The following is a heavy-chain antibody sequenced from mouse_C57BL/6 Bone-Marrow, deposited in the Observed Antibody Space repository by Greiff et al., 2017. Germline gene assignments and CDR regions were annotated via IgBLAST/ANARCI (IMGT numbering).Heavy chain of an antibody. CDR3: ARALITTVVDVGY. D-gene: IGHD1-1*01. Sequence: QVQLQQPGAELVKPGASVKMSCKASGYTFTSYWITWVKQRPGQGLEWIGDIYPGSGSTNYNEKFKSKATLTVDTSSSTAYMQLSSLTSEDSAVYYCARALITTVVDVGYWGQGTTLTVSS. CDR2: IYPGSGST. CDR1: GYTFTSYW. J-gene: IGHJ2*01. V-gene: IGHV1-55*01.